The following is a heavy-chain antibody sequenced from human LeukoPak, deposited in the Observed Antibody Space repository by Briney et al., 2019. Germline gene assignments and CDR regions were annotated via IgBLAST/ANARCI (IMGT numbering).Heavy chain of an antibody. CDR2: ISSNGGST. V-gene: IGHV3-64*01. CDR1: GFTFSSYA. CDR3: ARGLRLGELSLFDY. D-gene: IGHD3-16*02. Sequence: GGSLRLSCAASGFTFSSYAMHWVRQAPGKGLVYVSAISSNGGSTYYANSVKGRFTISRDNSKNTLYLQMGSLRAEDMAVYYCARGLRLGELSLFDYWGQGTLVTVSS. J-gene: IGHJ4*02.